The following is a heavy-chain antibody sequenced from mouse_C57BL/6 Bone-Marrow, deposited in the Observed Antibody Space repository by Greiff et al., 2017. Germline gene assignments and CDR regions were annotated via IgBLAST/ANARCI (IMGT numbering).Heavy chain of an antibody. CDR3: ARNWDGYFDV. D-gene: IGHD4-1*01. V-gene: IGHV15-2*01. CDR1: DSEVFPIAY. Sequence: QVQLLQSGSELRRPGSSVKLSCKDFDSEVFPIAYMSWVRQKPGHGFEWIGGILPSIGRTIYGEKFEDKATLDADTLSNTAYLELNSLTAEDSAIYYCARNWDGYFDVWGTGTTVTVSS. CDR2: ILPSIGRT. J-gene: IGHJ1*03.